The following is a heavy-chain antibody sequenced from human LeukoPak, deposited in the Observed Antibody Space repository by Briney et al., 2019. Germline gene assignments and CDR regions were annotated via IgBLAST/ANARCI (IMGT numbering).Heavy chain of an antibody. D-gene: IGHD6-6*01. J-gene: IGHJ4*01. V-gene: IGHV5-51*01. CDR1: GYSFTNYW. CDR2: IYPGDSDT. Sequence: GESLKISCKGSGYSFTNYWIGWVRQMPGKGLEWMGIIYPGDSDTRYSPSFQGQVTISADKSINTAYLQWSSLKVSDTAMYYCARPRVPGSSSPPFDYWGQGTLVTVSS. CDR3: ARPRVPGSSSPPFDY.